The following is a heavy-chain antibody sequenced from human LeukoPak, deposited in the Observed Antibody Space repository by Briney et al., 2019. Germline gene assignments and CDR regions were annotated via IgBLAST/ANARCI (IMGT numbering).Heavy chain of an antibody. CDR3: ARAYPAIPSAMGGHAFDI. CDR1: GYTFTSYG. D-gene: IGHD2-2*01. V-gene: IGHV1-18*01. J-gene: IGHJ3*02. Sequence: ASVKVSCKASGYTFTSYGISWVRQAPGQGLEWMGWISAYNGNTNYAQKLQGRVTMTTDTSTSTAYMELRSLRSDDTAVYYCARAYPAIPSAMGGHAFDIWGQGTMVTVSS. CDR2: ISAYNGNT.